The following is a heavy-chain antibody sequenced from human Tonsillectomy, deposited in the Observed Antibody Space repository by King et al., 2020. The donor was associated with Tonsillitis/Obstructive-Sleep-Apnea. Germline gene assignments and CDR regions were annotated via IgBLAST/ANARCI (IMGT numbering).Heavy chain of an antibody. J-gene: IGHJ2*01. V-gene: IGHV5-51*01. CDR1: GYSFTSYW. D-gene: IGHD3-22*01. Sequence: VQLVESGAEVKKPGESLKISCKGSGYSFTSYWIGWVRQMPGKGLEWMGIIYPGDSDTRYSPSFQGQVTISADKSISTAYLQWSSLKASDTAMYYCARHPHYYDSSGYYYWYFDLWGRGTLVTVSS. CDR3: ARHPHYYDSSGYYYWYFDL. CDR2: IYPGDSDT.